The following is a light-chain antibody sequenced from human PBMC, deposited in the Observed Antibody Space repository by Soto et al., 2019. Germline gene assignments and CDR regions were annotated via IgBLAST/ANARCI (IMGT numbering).Light chain of an antibody. J-gene: IGLJ1*01. CDR1: NIGSKR. CDR2: DDS. Sequence: SYELTQPPSVSVAPGQTARITCGGNNIGSKRVHWYQQRPGQAPVLVVYDDSDRPSGIPERFSGSNSGNTATLTISRVEAGDEADYYCQVWDSSSDHRYVFGTGTKVTVL. V-gene: IGLV3-21*02. CDR3: QVWDSSSDHRYV.